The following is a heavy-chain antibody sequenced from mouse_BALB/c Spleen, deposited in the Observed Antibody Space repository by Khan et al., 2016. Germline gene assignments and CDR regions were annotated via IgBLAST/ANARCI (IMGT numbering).Heavy chain of an antibody. Sequence: QVRLQQSGPGLVAPSQSLSITCTVSGFSLTNSGVHWIRQPPGKGLEWLGVIWPGGSTDYNSALMSRLSITKDNSQNQVFLKMISLQTDDTAMYXSARDDQDYDAWFASWGQGTLVIVSA. J-gene: IGHJ3*01. CDR3: ARDDQDYDAWFAS. V-gene: IGHV2-9*02. CDR2: IWPGGST. D-gene: IGHD2-4*01. CDR1: GFSLTNSG.